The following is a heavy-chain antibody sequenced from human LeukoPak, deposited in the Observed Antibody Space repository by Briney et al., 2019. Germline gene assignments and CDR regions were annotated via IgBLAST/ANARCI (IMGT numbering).Heavy chain of an antibody. CDR3: ARGYYDSSGYPPSFDY. Sequence: GGSLRLSCAASGFTFSSYAMSWVRQAPGKGLEWVSAISGSGGSTYYADSVKGRFTISRDNSKNTLYLQMNSLRAEDTAVYYCARGYYDSSGYPPSFDYWGQGTLVTVSS. D-gene: IGHD3-22*01. J-gene: IGHJ4*02. V-gene: IGHV3-23*01. CDR1: GFTFSSYA. CDR2: ISGSGGST.